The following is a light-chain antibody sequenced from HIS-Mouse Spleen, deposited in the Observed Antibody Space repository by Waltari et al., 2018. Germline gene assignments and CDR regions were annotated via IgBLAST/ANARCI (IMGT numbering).Light chain of an antibody. V-gene: IGLV2-8*01. CDR1: SSDGGGYNY. CDR3: SSYAGSNNSLYV. Sequence: QSALTQPPSASGSPGQSVTISCTGTSSDGGGYNYVSWYQQHPGQAPKLMIYEVSKRPSGVPDRFSGSKSGNTASLTVSGLQAEDEADYYCSSYAGSNNSLYVFGTGTKVTVL. CDR2: EVS. J-gene: IGLJ1*01.